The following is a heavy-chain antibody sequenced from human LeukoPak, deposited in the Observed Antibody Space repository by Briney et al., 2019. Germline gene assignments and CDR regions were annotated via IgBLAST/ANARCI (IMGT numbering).Heavy chain of an antibody. V-gene: IGHV4-59*01. CDR1: GGSISSYY. CDR2: IYYSGST. D-gene: IGHD4-23*01. CDR3: ARHQRGNSDAFDI. J-gene: IGHJ3*02. Sequence: SETLSLTCTVSGGSISSYYWSWIRQPPGKGLQWIGYIYYSGSTNYNPSLKSRVTISVDTSKNQFSLKLSSVTAADTAVYYCARHQRGNSDAFDIWGQGTMVTVSS.